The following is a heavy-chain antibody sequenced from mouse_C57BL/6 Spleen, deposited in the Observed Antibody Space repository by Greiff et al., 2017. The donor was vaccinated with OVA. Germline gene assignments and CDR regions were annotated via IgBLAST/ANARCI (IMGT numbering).Heavy chain of an antibody. CDR3: TTGFYCAMDY. CDR2: IDPEDGDT. V-gene: IGHV14-1*01. Sequence: VQLQQSGAELVRPGASVKLSCTASGFTFTDYYMHWVKQRPEQGLEWIGRIDPEDGDTDYAPKFQGKATMTAATSSNTAYLQLSSLTSEDAADYYCTTGFYCAMDYWGQGTTVTVSS. CDR1: GFTFTDYY. J-gene: IGHJ4*01.